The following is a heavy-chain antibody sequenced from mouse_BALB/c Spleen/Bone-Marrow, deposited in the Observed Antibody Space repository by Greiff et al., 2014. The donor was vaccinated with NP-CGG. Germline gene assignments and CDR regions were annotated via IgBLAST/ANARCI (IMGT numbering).Heavy chain of an antibody. D-gene: IGHD1-1*01. Sequence: QVQLQQSGAQLVRPGVSVKISCKGSGYTFTDHAIHWVKRSHAKSLEWIGVISGYYGDAIYNQKFKGKATMTVDKSSSTAYMELARLTSEDSAIYYCARSGTVRNAMDYWGQGTSVTVSS. CDR2: ISGYYGDA. CDR3: ARSGTVRNAMDY. V-gene: IGHV1S137*01. J-gene: IGHJ4*01. CDR1: GYTFTDHA.